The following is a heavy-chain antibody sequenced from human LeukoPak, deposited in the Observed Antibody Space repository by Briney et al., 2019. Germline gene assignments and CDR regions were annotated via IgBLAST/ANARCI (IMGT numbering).Heavy chain of an antibody. CDR2: INSDGSST. CDR3: ARDDSSGFDY. Sequence: GRSLRLSCAASGFTFDDYAMHWVRQAPGKGLVWVSRINSDGSSTSYADSVKGRFTISRDNAKNTLYLQMNSLRAEDTAVYYCARDDSSGFDYWGQGTLVTVSS. CDR1: GFTFDDYA. D-gene: IGHD6-19*01. V-gene: IGHV3-74*01. J-gene: IGHJ4*02.